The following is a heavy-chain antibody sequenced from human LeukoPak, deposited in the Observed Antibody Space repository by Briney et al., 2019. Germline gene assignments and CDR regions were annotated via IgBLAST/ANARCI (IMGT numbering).Heavy chain of an antibody. V-gene: IGHV4-31*03. Sequence: SETLSLTCTVSGGSISSGGYYWSWIRQHPGKGLEWIGYIYYSGSTYYNPSLKSRVTISVDTSKNQFSLKLSSVTAADTAVYYCARQDSSGWAVATSFDYWGQGTLVTVSS. CDR2: IYYSGST. CDR3: ARQDSSGWAVATSFDY. D-gene: IGHD6-19*01. CDR1: GGSISSGGYY. J-gene: IGHJ4*02.